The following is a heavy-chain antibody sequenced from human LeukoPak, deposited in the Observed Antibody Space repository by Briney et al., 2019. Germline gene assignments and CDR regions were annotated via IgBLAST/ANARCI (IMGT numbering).Heavy chain of an antibody. Sequence: AGGSLRLSCAASGFTFDDYGMSWVRQAPGKGLEWVSGINWNGGSTVYADSVKGRFIISRDNAKNSLYLQMNSLRAEDTALYYCASSPPKGRYCSSTSCSNPTAYAFDIWGQGTMVTVSS. J-gene: IGHJ3*02. CDR3: ASSPPKGRYCSSTSCSNPTAYAFDI. CDR2: INWNGGST. CDR1: GFTFDDYG. V-gene: IGHV3-20*04. D-gene: IGHD2-2*01.